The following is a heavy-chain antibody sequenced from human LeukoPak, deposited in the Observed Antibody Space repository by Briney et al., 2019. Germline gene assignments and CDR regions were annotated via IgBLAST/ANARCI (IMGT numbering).Heavy chain of an antibody. J-gene: IGHJ4*02. D-gene: IGHD5-18*01. CDR3: AREGYSYGLTGSFDY. CDR2: IYTSGST. Sequence: SETLSLTCTVSGGSISSYYWSWIRQPAGKGLEWIGRIYTSGSTSYNPSLKSRVTISRDTSKNQFSLKLSSVTAADTAVYYCAREGYSYGLTGSFDYWGQGTLVTVSS. CDR1: GGSISSYY. V-gene: IGHV4-4*07.